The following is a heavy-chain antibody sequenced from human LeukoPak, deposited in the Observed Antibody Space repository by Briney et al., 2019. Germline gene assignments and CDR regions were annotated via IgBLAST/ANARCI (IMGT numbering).Heavy chain of an antibody. CDR3: ARMPLIAVAGYYRYFDL. V-gene: IGHV6-1*01. CDR1: GDSVSTNSAA. Sequence: SQILSLTCAISGDSVSTNSAAWNWISQSPSRGLEWLGRTFYRSKWYNDYAVSVKSRITINPDTSKNQFSLQLNSVTPEDTAVYYCARMPLIAVAGYYRYFDLWGRGTLVTVSS. D-gene: IGHD6-19*01. J-gene: IGHJ2*01. CDR2: TFYRSKWYN.